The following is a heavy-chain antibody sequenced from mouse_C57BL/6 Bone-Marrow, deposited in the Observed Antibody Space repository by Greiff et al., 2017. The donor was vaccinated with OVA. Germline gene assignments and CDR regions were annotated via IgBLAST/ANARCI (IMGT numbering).Heavy chain of an antibody. CDR2: IDPSDSYT. J-gene: IGHJ1*03. CDR1: GYTFTSYW. CDR3: ARKGYYGSSYYFDV. Sequence: VQLQQPGAELVKPGASVKLSCKASGYTFTSYWMQWVKQRPGQGLEWIGEIDPSDSYTNYNQKFKGKATLTVDTSSSTAYMQLSSLTSEDSAVYYSARKGYYGSSYYFDVWGTGTTVTVSS. V-gene: IGHV1-50*01. D-gene: IGHD1-1*01.